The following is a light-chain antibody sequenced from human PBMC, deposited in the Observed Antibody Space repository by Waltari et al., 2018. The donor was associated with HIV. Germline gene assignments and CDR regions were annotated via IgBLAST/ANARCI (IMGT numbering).Light chain of an antibody. CDR1: KLDAKY. V-gene: IGLV3-1*01. Sequence: SYELTQPPSVSVSPGQAATITCSGDKLDAKYVCCYQQKPGRSPVLFIYQDDKRLSGIPDRFSGSNSGNTATLTISGTQTMDEADYYCQAWDSGTGVFGTGTTVTVL. CDR2: QDD. J-gene: IGLJ1*01. CDR3: QAWDSGTGV.